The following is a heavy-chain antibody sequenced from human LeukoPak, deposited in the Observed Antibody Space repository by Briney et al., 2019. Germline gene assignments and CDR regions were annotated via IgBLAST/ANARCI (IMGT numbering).Heavy chain of an antibody. V-gene: IGHV3-23*01. Sequence: GGSLRLSCAAYTFTFRSYAMSWVPQAPGKGLEWVSAISAGADRTYYADSVQGRFTISRDNSKNTLFLQMSGLRAEDTAVYFCARGAYGDYDSWGQGTLVTVSS. J-gene: IGHJ5*01. D-gene: IGHD4-17*01. CDR2: ISAGADRT. CDR3: ARGAYGDYDS. CDR1: TFTFRSYA.